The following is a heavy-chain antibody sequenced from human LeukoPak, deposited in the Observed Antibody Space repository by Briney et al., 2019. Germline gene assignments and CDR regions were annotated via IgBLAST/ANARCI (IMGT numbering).Heavy chain of an antibody. CDR2: ISSSGSTI. V-gene: IGHV3-48*03. CDR1: GFTFSSYE. CDR3: ARDDGRMYSSSSVFDY. J-gene: IGHJ4*02. D-gene: IGHD6-13*01. Sequence: GGSLRLSCAASGFTFSSYEMNWVRQAPGKGLEWVSYISSSGSTIYYADSVKGRFTISRDNAKNSLYLQMNSLRAEDTAVYYCARDDGRMYSSSSVFDYWGQGTLVTVSS.